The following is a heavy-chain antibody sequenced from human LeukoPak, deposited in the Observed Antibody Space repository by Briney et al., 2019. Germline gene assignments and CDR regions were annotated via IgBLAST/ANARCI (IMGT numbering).Heavy chain of an antibody. CDR1: VYSLTSYG. CDR2: RNAYNGKT. J-gene: IGHJ4*02. D-gene: IGHD6-13*01. V-gene: IGHV1-18*01. CDR3: ARVRRTPQQLVLGYFDY. Sequence: ASVKVSFKASVYSLTSYGISWVRQAPAQGLEWMGWRNAYNGKTHYAQTLQGRVTMTAYTSKSTAYLELRSLSSDDTAVYYCARVRRTPQQLVLGYFDYWGQGTLVTVSS.